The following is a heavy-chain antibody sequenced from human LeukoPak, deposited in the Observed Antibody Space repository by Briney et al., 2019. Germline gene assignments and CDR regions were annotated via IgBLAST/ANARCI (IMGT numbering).Heavy chain of an antibody. CDR3: ARETRYYYDSSGYYSDY. CDR1: GFTFSSYS. V-gene: IGHV3-48*04. Sequence: GGSLRLSCAASGFTFSSYSMNWVRQAPGKGLEWVSYISSSSSTIYYADSVKGRFTISRDNAKNSLYLQMNSLRAEDTAVYYCARETRYYYDSSGYYSDYWGQGTLVTVSS. J-gene: IGHJ4*02. CDR2: ISSSSSTI. D-gene: IGHD3-22*01.